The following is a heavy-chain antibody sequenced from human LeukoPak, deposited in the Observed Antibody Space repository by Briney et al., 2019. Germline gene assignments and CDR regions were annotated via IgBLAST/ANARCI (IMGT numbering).Heavy chain of an antibody. CDR1: GFTFSSYA. V-gene: IGHV3-23*01. CDR3: AKGFHTFGGVIVFDY. J-gene: IGHJ4*02. CDR2: ISGSGGST. Sequence: GGSLRLSCAASGFTFSSYAMSRVRQAPGKGLEWVSAISGSGGSTYYADPVKGRFTISRDNSKNTLYLQMNSLRAEDTAVYYCAKGFHTFGGVIVFDYWGQGTLVTVSS. D-gene: IGHD3-16*02.